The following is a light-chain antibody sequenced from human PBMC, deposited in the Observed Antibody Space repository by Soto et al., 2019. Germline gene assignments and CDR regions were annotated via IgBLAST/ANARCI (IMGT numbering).Light chain of an antibody. CDR1: SSNIGAGYD. CDR2: GNS. V-gene: IGLV1-40*01. Sequence: QSVLTQPPSVSGAPGQRVTISCTGSSSNIGAGYDVHWYQQLPGTAPKLLIYGNSNRPSGVPDRFSGSKSGTSASLAITVLQAEDEADYYCQSYDSSLSGLLYVFGTGTKVTVL. CDR3: QSYDSSLSGLLYV. J-gene: IGLJ1*01.